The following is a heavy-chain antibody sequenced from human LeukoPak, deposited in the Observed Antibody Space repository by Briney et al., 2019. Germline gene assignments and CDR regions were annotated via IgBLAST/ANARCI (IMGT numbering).Heavy chain of an antibody. Sequence: GGSLRLSCAASGFTFSSYAMSWVRQAPGKGLEWVSAISGSGGSTYYADSVKGRFTISRDNAKNSLYLQMNSLRAEDTAVYYCARAMTPSRRGWFDPWGQGTLVTVSS. CDR3: ARAMTPSRRGWFDP. CDR2: ISGSGGST. J-gene: IGHJ5*02. CDR1: GFTFSSYA. D-gene: IGHD2-15*01. V-gene: IGHV3-23*01.